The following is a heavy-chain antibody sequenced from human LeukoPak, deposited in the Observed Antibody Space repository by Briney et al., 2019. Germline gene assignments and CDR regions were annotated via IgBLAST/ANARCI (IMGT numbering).Heavy chain of an antibody. CDR2: ISSSGRYI. D-gene: IGHD3-16*01. V-gene: IGHV3-21*04. J-gene: IGHJ3*02. CDR1: GFTFSTCT. CDR3: AREGGPGGTEDAFDI. Sequence: GGSLRLSCAASGFTFSTCTMNWVRQAPGKGLEWVSSISSSGRYIYYAESMKGRFTISRDNSKNTLYLQMNSLRAEDTAVYYCAREGGPGGTEDAFDIWGQGTMVTVSS.